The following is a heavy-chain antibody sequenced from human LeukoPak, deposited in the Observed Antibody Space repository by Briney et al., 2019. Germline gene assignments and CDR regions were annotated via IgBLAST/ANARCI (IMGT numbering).Heavy chain of an antibody. D-gene: IGHD3-3*01. Sequence: GASLKTSCKGSGYSSTSYWIGWVRQMPGKGLEWMGIIYPGDSDTRYSPSFQGQVTISADKSISTAYLQWSSLKASDTAMYYCAGHPRRHYDFWSGYEDAFDISGHGTMVTVSS. CDR1: GYSSTSYW. CDR3: AGHPRRHYDFWSGYEDAFDI. J-gene: IGHJ3*02. CDR2: IYPGDSDT. V-gene: IGHV5-51*01.